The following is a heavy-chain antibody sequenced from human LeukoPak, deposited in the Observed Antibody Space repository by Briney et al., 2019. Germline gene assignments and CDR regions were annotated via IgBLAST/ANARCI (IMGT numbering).Heavy chain of an antibody. J-gene: IGHJ4*02. V-gene: IGHV3-23*01. CDR3: PHYRKPQGLDS. CDR2: ISSNGADT. CDR1: RFAFSTYA. Sequence: PGGSLRLSCAVSRFAFSTYAMTWVRQAPGQGLEYVSTISSNGADTYYADSVKGRFTISRDNSKNTLYLQMTSLRVEDTAVYYCPHYRKPQGLDSWGQGTLVTVSS. D-gene: IGHD1-14*01.